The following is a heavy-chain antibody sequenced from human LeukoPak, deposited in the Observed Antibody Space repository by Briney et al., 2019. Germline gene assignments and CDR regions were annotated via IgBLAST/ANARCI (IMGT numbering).Heavy chain of an antibody. CDR1: GFTFSSYS. CDR3: AKSPGRVVGATYYFDY. Sequence: GGSLRLSCAASGFTFSSYSMNWVRQAPGKGLEWVSYISSSSSYIYYADSVKGRFTISRDNAKNSLYLQMNSLRAEDTAVYYCAKSPGRVVGATYYFDYWGQGTLVTVSS. CDR2: ISSSSSYI. V-gene: IGHV3-21*05. J-gene: IGHJ4*02. D-gene: IGHD1-26*01.